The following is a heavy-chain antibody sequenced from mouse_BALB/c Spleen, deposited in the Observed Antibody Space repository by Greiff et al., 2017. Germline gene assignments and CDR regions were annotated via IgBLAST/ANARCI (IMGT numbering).Heavy chain of an antibody. J-gene: IGHJ3*01. CDR3: ARSNYGSSYEGSWFAY. Sequence: QVQLKESGPGLVAPSQSLSITCTVSGFSLSRYSVHWVRQPPGKGLEWLGMIWGGGSTDYNSALKSRLSISKDNSKSQVFLKMNSLQTDDTAMYYCARSNYGSSYEGSWFAYWGQGTLVTVSA. CDR2: IWGGGST. CDR1: GFSLSRYS. V-gene: IGHV2-6-4*01. D-gene: IGHD1-1*01.